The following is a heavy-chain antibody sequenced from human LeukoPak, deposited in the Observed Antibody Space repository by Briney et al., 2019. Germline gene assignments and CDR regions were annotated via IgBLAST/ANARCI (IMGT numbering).Heavy chain of an antibody. Sequence: GGSLRLSCAASGFTFSSYAMRWVRQAPGKGLEWVSAISGGGGTTYYADSVKGRFTISRDNSKNTLYLHMKSLRAEDTAVYYCAKDWDSSGYYNCWGRGTLVTVSS. D-gene: IGHD3-22*01. CDR3: AKDWDSSGYYNC. V-gene: IGHV3-23*01. J-gene: IGHJ4*02. CDR1: GFTFSSYA. CDR2: ISGGGGTT.